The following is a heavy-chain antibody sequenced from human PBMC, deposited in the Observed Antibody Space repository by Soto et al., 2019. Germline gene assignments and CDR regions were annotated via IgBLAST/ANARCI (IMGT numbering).Heavy chain of an antibody. V-gene: IGHV3-23*01. CDR3: AKDPAVTTKFDY. CDR2: ISGSGGST. D-gene: IGHD4-17*01. Sequence: EVQLLESGGGLVQPGGSLRLSCAASGFTFSSYAMSWVRQAPGKGLEWVSAISGSGGSTYYADSVKSRFTISRDNSKNTLYLQMNSLRAEDTAVYYCAKDPAVTTKFDYWGQGTLVTVSS. CDR1: GFTFSSYA. J-gene: IGHJ4*02.